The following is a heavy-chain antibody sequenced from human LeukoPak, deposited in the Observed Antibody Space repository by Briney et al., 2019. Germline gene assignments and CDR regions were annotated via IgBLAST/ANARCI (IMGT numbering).Heavy chain of an antibody. CDR2: IYSGGST. Sequence: PGGSLRLSCAASGFTVSSNYMSWVRQAPGKGLEWVSVIYSGGSTYYADSVKGRFTISRDNSKNTLYLQMNSLRAEDTAVYYCAKHLYYYDSSGYFYWGQGTLVTVSS. J-gene: IGHJ4*02. D-gene: IGHD3-22*01. CDR1: GFTVSSNY. V-gene: IGHV3-53*01. CDR3: AKHLYYYDSSGYFY.